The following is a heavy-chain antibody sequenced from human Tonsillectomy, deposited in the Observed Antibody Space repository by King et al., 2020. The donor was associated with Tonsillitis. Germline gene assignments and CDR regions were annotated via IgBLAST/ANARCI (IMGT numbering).Heavy chain of an antibody. V-gene: IGHV3-48*01. CDR2: ISSSSSTL. D-gene: IGHD3-22*01. CDR1: GFTFSRDS. J-gene: IGHJ4*02. CDR3: AREQTYYYDSSGYFIDY. Sequence: VQLVESGGGLVQPGGSLRLSCAASGFTFSRDSMNWVRQAPGKGLEWLSYISSSSSTLYYAYSVKGLFTISRDNAKNSLYLQMNSLRAEDTAVYYCAREQTYYYDSSGYFIDYWGQGTLVTVSS.